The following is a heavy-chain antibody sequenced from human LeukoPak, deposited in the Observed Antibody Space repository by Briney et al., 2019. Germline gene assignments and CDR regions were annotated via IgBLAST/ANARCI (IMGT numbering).Heavy chain of an antibody. CDR2: IIPIFGTA. D-gene: IGHD2-15*01. J-gene: IGHJ4*02. Sequence: SVKVSCKASGRTFSSYAIRWVRQAPGQGLEWMGGIIPIFGTANYAQKLQGRVTITADESTSTAYMELSSLRSEDTAVYYCARGKADETRYYFDYWGQGTLVTVSS. CDR3: ARGKADETRYYFDY. V-gene: IGHV1-69*13. CDR1: GRTFSSYA.